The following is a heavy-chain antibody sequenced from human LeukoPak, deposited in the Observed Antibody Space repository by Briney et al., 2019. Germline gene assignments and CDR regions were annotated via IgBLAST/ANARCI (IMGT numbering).Heavy chain of an antibody. CDR3: ARGSGYAPPFDY. D-gene: IGHD5-12*01. J-gene: IGHJ4*02. Sequence: SETLSLTCAVSGGSISSGGHSWSWIRQPPGEGLEWIGYIYSGGSSYYNPSLKSRVTISIDRSKNQFSLKLSSVTAADTAFYYCARGSGYAPPFDYWGQGALVTVSS. CDR2: IYSGGSS. CDR1: GGSISSGGHS. V-gene: IGHV4-30-2*01.